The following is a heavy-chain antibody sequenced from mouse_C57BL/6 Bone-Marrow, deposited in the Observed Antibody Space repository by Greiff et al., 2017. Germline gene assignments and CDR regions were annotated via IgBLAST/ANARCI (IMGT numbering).Heavy chain of an antibody. D-gene: IGHD2-3*01. V-gene: IGHV14-4*01. J-gene: IGHJ2*01. CDR3: TPYELDGY. CDR2: IDPENGDT. Sequence: VQLKQSGAELVRPGASVKLSCTASGFNIKDDYMPWVKQRPEQGLEWIGRIDPENGDTEYASKFQGKATITADTSSNTAYLQLSSLTSEDTAVYYCTPYELDGYWGQGTTLTVSS. CDR1: GFNIKDDY.